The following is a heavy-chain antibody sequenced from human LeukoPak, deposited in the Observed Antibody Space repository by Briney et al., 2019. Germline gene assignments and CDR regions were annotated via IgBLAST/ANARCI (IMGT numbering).Heavy chain of an antibody. J-gene: IGHJ6*03. V-gene: IGHV1-69*13. CDR2: IIPIFGTA. CDR3: ARAGYYYYYMDV. Sequence: VASVKVSCKASGGTFSSYAISWVRQAPGQGLEWMGRIIPIFGTANYAQKFQGRVTITADESTSAAYMELSSLRSEDTAVYYCARAGYYYYYMDVWGKGTTVTVSS. CDR1: GGTFSSYA.